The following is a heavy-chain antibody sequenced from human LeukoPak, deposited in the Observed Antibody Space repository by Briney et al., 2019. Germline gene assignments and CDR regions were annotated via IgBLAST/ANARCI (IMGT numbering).Heavy chain of an antibody. CDR2: ISGSGGST. D-gene: IGHD1-1*01. V-gene: IGHV3-23*01. J-gene: IGHJ4*02. CDR3: AKDPSGTTGTTRYFDY. CDR1: GLTLSIYA. Sequence: GGSLTLSWAPSGLTLSIYAMSWARQAPGKGRECLSAISGSGGSTYYADYVKGRFTISRDNSKNTLYLHMNRLRAEDTAVYYCAKDPSGTTGTTRYFDYWGQGTLVTVSS.